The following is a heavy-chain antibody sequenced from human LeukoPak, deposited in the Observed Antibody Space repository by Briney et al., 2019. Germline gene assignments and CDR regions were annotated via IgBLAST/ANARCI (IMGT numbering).Heavy chain of an antibody. CDR3: AREYYDILTGPPWFDP. V-gene: IGHV3-64*01. D-gene: IGHD3-9*01. J-gene: IGHJ5*02. Sequence: GGSLRLSCAASGFTFSSYAMPWVRQAPGKGLEYVSAISSNGGSTYYANSVKGRFTISRDNSKNTLYLQMGSLRAEDMAVYYCAREYYDILTGPPWFDPWGQGTLVTVSS. CDR1: GFTFSSYA. CDR2: ISSNGGST.